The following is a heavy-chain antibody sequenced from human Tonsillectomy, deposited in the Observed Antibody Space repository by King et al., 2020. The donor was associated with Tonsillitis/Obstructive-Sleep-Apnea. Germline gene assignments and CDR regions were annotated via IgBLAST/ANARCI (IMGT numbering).Heavy chain of an antibody. V-gene: IGHV3-30*18. Sequence: HVQLVESGGGVVQPGRSLRLSCAASRFTFSSYGMHWVRQAPGKGLEWVAVISYDGSNKYYADSVKGRFTISRDNSKNTLYLQMNSLRGEDTAVYYCAKDQGPGVAGYYYYGMDVWGQGTTVTVSS. CDR1: RFTFSSYG. CDR2: ISYDGSNK. D-gene: IGHD6-19*01. CDR3: AKDQGPGVAGYYYYGMDV. J-gene: IGHJ6*02.